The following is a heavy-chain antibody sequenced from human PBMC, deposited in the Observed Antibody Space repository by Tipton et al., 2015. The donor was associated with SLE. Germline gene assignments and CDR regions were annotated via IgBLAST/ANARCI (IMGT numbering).Heavy chain of an antibody. CDR3: ARGSHGVLWFGESEGWFDP. CDR2: INHSGST. D-gene: IGHD3-10*01. J-gene: IGHJ5*02. V-gene: IGHV4-34*01. Sequence: GLVKPSETLSLTCAVYGGSFSGYYWSWIRQPPGKGLEWIGEINHSGSTNYNPSLKSRVTISVDTSKNQFSLKLSSVTAADTAVYYCARGSHGVLWFGESEGWFDPWGQGTLVTVSS. CDR1: GGSFSGYY.